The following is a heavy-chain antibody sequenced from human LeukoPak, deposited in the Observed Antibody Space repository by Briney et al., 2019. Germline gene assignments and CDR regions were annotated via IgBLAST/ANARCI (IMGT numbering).Heavy chain of an antibody. CDR2: ISGTGDNT. J-gene: IGHJ5*02. V-gene: IGHV3-23*01. CDR1: GFTFNTYA. Sequence: GGSLRLSCAASGFTFNTYAMSWVRQTPEKGLEGVSAISGTGDNTYYADSVKGRFTISRDNSKNTLYLHMNSLRAEDTAVYYCAKHRFGKSDVDWFDPSGQGILVTVSS. D-gene: IGHD4-23*01. CDR3: AKHRFGKSDVDWFDP.